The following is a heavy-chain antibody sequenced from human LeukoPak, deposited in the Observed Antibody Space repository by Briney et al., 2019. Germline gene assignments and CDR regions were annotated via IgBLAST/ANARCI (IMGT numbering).Heavy chain of an antibody. D-gene: IGHD3-22*01. CDR2: IYYSGST. CDR1: GGSISRSSYY. V-gene: IGHV4-39*07. J-gene: IGHJ4*02. CDR3: ARTPYYYDSSGLFDY. Sequence: PSETLSLTCTVSGGSISRSSYYWGWIRQPPGKGLEWIGRIYYSGSTYYNPSLKSRVTISVDTSKHQFSLKLSSVTAADTAVYYCARTPYYYDSSGLFDYWGQGTLVTVSS.